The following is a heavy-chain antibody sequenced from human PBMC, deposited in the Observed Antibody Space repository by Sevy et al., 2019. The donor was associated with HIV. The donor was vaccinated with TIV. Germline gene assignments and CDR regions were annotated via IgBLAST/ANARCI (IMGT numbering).Heavy chain of an antibody. CDR2: IRSKANSYAT. D-gene: IGHD3-3*01. CDR3: TRPGSSITIFGVVLYGMDV. J-gene: IGHJ6*02. V-gene: IGHV3-73*01. Sequence: GGSLRLSCAASGFTFSGSAMHWVRQASGKGLEWVGRIRSKANSYATAYAASVKGRFTISRDDSKNTAYLQMNSLKTEDTAVYYCTRPGSSITIFGVVLYGMDVWGQRTTVTVSS. CDR1: GFTFSGSA.